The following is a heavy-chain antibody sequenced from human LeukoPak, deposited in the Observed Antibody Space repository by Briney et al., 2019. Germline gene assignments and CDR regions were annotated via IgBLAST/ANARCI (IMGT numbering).Heavy chain of an antibody. J-gene: IGHJ4*02. Sequence: PSETLSLTCAVYGGSFSGYYWSWIRQPPGKGLEWIGEINHSGSANYNPSLKSRVTISVDTSKNQFSLKLSSVTAADTAVYYCARVYRGFDYWGQGTLVTVSS. D-gene: IGHD1-26*01. CDR1: GGSFSGYY. CDR3: ARVYRGFDY. CDR2: INHSGSA. V-gene: IGHV4-34*01.